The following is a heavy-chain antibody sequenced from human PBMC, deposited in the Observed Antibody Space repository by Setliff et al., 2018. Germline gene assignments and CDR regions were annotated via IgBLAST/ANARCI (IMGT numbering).Heavy chain of an antibody. J-gene: IGHJ6*03. CDR3: ARLDGAGLWSHYYYYYMDV. CDR1: GDSIFDNY. V-gene: IGHV4-59*08. Sequence: SETLSLTCSVSGDSIFDNYWSWIRQSPGRGLEWIAYISYTGSTYYNPSLKSRVTISVDTSKNQFSLKLSSVTAADTAVYYCARLDGAGLWSHYYYYYMDVWGKGTTVTVSS. CDR2: ISYTGST. D-gene: IGHD5-18*01.